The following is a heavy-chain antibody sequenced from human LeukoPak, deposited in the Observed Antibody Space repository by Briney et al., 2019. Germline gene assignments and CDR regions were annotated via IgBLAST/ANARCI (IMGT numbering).Heavy chain of an antibody. J-gene: IGHJ4*02. CDR2: IYYSGST. CDR1: GGSFSGYY. CDR3: ARHHFYYDSSGYYSYFDY. Sequence: PSETLSLTCAVYGGSFSGYYWSRIRQPPGKGLEWIGSIYYSGSTYYNPSLKSRVTISVDTSKNQFSLKLSSVTAADTAVYYCARHHFYYDSSGYYSYFDYWGQGTLVTVSS. D-gene: IGHD3-22*01. V-gene: IGHV4-34*01.